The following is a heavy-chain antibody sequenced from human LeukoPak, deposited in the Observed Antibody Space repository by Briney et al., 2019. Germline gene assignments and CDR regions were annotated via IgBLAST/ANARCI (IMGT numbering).Heavy chain of an antibody. CDR3: ARGDYDFWSGPYNWFDP. CDR2: IIPIFGTA. V-gene: IGHV1-69*05. CDR1: GGTFSSYA. Sequence: SVKVSCKASGGTFSSYAISWVRQAPGQGLEWMGRIIPIFGTANYAQKFQGRVTITTDESTRTPYMEVSSLRSEDTAVYYCARGDYDFWSGPYNWFDPWGQGTLVSVSS. J-gene: IGHJ5*02. D-gene: IGHD3-3*01.